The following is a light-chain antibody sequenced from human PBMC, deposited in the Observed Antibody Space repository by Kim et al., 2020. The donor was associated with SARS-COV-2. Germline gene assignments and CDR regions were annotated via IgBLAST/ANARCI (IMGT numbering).Light chain of an antibody. CDR3: QQYHSAPRT. CDR2: WAS. CDR1: QSVLYSSNNENY. Sequence: DIVMTQSPDSLAVSLGERATINCKSRQSVLYSSNNENYLAWYQQKPGQPPKLLIYWASTRESGVPDHFSGSGSGTDFTLTISSLQAEDVAVYYCQQYHSAPRTFGQGTKVDIK. V-gene: IGKV4-1*01. J-gene: IGKJ1*01.